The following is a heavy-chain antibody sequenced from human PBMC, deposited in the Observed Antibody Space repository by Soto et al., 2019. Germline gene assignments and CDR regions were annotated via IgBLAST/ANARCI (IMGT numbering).Heavy chain of an antibody. D-gene: IGHD3-9*01. J-gene: IGHJ6*02. CDR2: IDPSDSYT. Sequence: GESLKISCKGSGYSFTSYWISWVRQMPGKGLEWMGRIDPSDSYTNYSPSFQGHVTISADKSISTAYLQWSSLKASDTAMYYCARLSDILTGPPPYGMDVWGQGTTVTVS. V-gene: IGHV5-10-1*01. CDR1: GYSFTSYW. CDR3: ARLSDILTGPPPYGMDV.